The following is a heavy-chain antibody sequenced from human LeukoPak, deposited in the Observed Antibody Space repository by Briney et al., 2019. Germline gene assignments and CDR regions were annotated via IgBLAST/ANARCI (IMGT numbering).Heavy chain of an antibody. V-gene: IGHV1-69*05. CDR1: GGTFSSYA. D-gene: IGHD6-13*01. Sequence: ASVKVSCKASGGTFSSYAISWVRQAPGQGPEWMGGIIPIFGTANFAQKFQGRVTITTDESTSTAYMELSSLRSEDTAVYYCASSIAAAAPADYWGQGTLVTVSS. J-gene: IGHJ4*02. CDR2: IIPIFGTA. CDR3: ASSIAAAAPADY.